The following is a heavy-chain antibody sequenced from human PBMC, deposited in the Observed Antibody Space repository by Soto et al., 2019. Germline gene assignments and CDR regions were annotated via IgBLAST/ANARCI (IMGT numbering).Heavy chain of an antibody. CDR1: GFTFSDYY. V-gene: IGHV3-11*01. J-gene: IGHJ4*02. Sequence: GGSLRLSCAASGFTFSDYYMSWIRQAPGKGLEWVSYISSSGSTIYYADSVKGRFTISRDNAKSSLYLQMNSLRAEDTAVYYCARVPDRKYYFDYWGQGALVTVPS. CDR2: ISSSGSTI. CDR3: ARVPDRKYYFDY. D-gene: IGHD2-15*01.